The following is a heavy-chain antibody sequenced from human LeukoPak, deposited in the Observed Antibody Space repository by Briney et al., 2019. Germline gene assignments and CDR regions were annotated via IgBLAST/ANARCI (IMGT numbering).Heavy chain of an antibody. V-gene: IGHV1-69*05. Sequence: GASVKVSYLASRGSFLRYAISWVRQAPRQGREWVGGIIPIFGTANYAQKLQGRVTPTTGEAPSTAFIELSSLRCDDTAVFYCARGRSGVPPAMVSYFDYSGEGSLVTVSS. CDR1: RGSFLRYA. D-gene: IGHD2-2*01. CDR3: ARGRSGVPPAMVSYFDY. CDR2: IIPIFGTA. J-gene: IGHJ4*02.